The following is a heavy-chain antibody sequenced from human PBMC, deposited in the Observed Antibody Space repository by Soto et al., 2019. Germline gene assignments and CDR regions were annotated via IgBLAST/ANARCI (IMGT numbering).Heavy chain of an antibody. CDR2: IRSKAYGGTT. J-gene: IGHJ5*02. CDR1: GLTFGDYA. V-gene: IGHV3-49*03. D-gene: IGHD3-22*01. Sequence: GGSLRLSYRASGLTFGDYAMSWFRQAPGKGLEWVGFIRSKAYGGTTVYAASVQGRFTISRDDSKSIAYLQMNSLKTEDTAVYYCTTNYYDSSGYDNWFDPWGQGTLVTVSS. CDR3: TTNYYDSSGYDNWFDP.